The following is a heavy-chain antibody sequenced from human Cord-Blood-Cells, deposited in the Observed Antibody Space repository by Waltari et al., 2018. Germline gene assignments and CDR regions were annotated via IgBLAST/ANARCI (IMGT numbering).Heavy chain of an antibody. D-gene: IGHD2-2*01. CDR1: GGSFSGYS. V-gene: IGHV4-34*01. CDR2: INHSGST. J-gene: IGHJ5*02. CDR3: ARGGACSSTSCYNWFDP. Sequence: QVQLQQWGAGLLKPSETLSLPCAVYGGSFSGYSWSWIRQPQGKGLEWIGEINHSGSTNYNPSLKSRVTISVDTSKNQFSLKLSSVTAADTAVYYCARGGACSSTSCYNWFDPWGQGTLVTVSS.